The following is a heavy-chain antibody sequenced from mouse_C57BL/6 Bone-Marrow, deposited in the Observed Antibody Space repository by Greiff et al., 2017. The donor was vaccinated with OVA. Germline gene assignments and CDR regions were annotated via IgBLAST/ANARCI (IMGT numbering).Heavy chain of an antibody. V-gene: IGHV1-81*01. CDR2: IYPRSGNT. J-gene: IGHJ3*01. D-gene: IGHD2-3*01. Sequence: VQLQESGAELARPGASVKLSCKASGYTFTSYGISWVKQRTGQGLEWIGEIYPRSGNTYYNEKFKGKATLTADKSSSTAYMEIRSLTSEDSAVYFCARSGWLLPWFAYWGQGTLVTVSA. CDR1: GYTFTSYG. CDR3: ARSGWLLPWFAY.